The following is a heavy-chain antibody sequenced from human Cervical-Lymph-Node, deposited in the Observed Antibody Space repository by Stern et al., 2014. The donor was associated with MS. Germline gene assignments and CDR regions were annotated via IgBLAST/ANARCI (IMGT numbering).Heavy chain of an antibody. J-gene: IGHJ4*02. Sequence: QEQLMQSGTKMQKPGASVKVSCKASGYTFTAFFIHWVRQVPGQGLEWVGRLNPNSDGPTYAQNFQDRVTMTRVTSLGTPYIELSRLATAYTAVYYCAREATRIVFCIDYWGQGTQVTVSS. CDR2: LNPNSDGP. D-gene: IGHD1-26*01. CDR1: GYTFTAFF. CDR3: AREATRIVFCIDY. V-gene: IGHV1-2*02.